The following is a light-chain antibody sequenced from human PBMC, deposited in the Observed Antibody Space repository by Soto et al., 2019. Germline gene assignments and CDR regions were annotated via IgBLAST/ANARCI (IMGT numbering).Light chain of an antibody. Sequence: ELVMTQSPATLSVSPGERATLSCRASQSVSSNLAWYQQKPGQAPSLLIYGASTRATGTPAGFSGSGSGTEFTLTISSLQSEEFAVYYCQQYIRWPLTFGGGTKVDIK. CDR3: QQYIRWPLT. J-gene: IGKJ4*01. V-gene: IGKV3-15*01. CDR1: QSVSSN. CDR2: GAS.